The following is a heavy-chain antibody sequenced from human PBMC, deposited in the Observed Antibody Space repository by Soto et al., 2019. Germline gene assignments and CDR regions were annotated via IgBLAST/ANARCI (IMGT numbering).Heavy chain of an antibody. V-gene: IGHV3-7*01. D-gene: IGHD4-17*01. Sequence: EVQLVESGGGLVQPGGSLRLSCAASGFTFSSYWMSWVRQAPGKGLEWVANIKQDGSEKYYVDSVKGRFTISRDNAKNSLYLQMNSLRAEDTAVYYCARVRAYGDYKGFWFDPWGQGTLVTVSS. CDR1: GFTFSSYW. CDR3: ARVRAYGDYKGFWFDP. CDR2: IKQDGSEK. J-gene: IGHJ5*02.